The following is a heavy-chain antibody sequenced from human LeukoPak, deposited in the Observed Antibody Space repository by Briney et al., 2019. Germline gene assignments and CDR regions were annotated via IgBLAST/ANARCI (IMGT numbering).Heavy chain of an antibody. CDR2: MNPNSGNI. J-gene: IGHJ4*02. D-gene: IGHD4-17*01. CDR1: GYTFTSYD. Sequence: ASVKVSCKASGYTFTSYDINWVRQATGQGLEWMGWMNPNSGNIGYAQKFQGRVTMTRNTSISTAYMELSSLRSEDTAVYYCARAPYGDYYFDYWGQGTLVTVSS. CDR3: ARAPYGDYYFDY. V-gene: IGHV1-8*01.